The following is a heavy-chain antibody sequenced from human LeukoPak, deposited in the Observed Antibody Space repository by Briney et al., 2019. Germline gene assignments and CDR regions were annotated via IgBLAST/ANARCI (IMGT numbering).Heavy chain of an antibody. D-gene: IGHD3-16*01. V-gene: IGHV4-39*07. CDR1: GNSISSSSYY. J-gene: IGHJ4*02. CDR3: GRSAGFVHFDH. CDR2: INYYGKT. Sequence: PSETLSLTCTVSGNSISSSSYYWVWIRQPPGKGLEWIGSINYYGKTYYNPSVKSRVTISVDTSKNQFSLMVRSVTAADTAVYYCGRSAGFVHFDHWGQGTLVTVSS.